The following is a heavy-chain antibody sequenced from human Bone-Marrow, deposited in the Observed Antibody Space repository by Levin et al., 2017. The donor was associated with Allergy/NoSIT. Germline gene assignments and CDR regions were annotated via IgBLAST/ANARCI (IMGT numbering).Heavy chain of an antibody. CDR2: IYSSGDT. D-gene: IGHD3-3*01. CDR3: ARDGFAQFDL. CDR1: GGSITSGGYY. V-gene: IGHV4-31*03. Sequence: LRLSCSVSGGSITSGGYYWSWIRQHPGKGLEWLGNIYSSGDTSFNPSLKSRIAMSVDTFKNQFSLNLSSVTGADTAIYYCARDGFAQFDLWGQGTMVTVSS. J-gene: IGHJ5*02.